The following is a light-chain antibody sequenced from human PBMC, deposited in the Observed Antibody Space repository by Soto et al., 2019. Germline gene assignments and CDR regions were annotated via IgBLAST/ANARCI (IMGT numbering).Light chain of an antibody. J-gene: IGLJ1*01. V-gene: IGLV1-40*01. CDR2: ANN. CDR1: NSDIGAGYD. CDR3: QSYDSSLRGV. Sequence: QSVLTQLPSVSGAPGQRVTISCTGSNSDIGAGYDVHWYQQLPGTAPKLVIYANNNRPSGVPDRFSASKSGTSASLAITGLQADDEADYYCQSYDSSLRGVFGTGTKVTVL.